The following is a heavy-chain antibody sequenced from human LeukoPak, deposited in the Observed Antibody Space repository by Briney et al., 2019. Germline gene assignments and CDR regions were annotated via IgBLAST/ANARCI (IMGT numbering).Heavy chain of an antibody. CDR2: IIPIFGTA. CDR3: ATWYYYDSSGYRVLSAFDI. J-gene: IGHJ3*02. V-gene: IGHV1-69*01. Sequence: SVKVSCKASGGTFSSYAISWVRQAPGQGLEWMGGIIPIFGTANYAQKFQGRVTITADESTSTAYMELSSLRSEDTAVYYCATWYYYDSSGYRVLSAFDIWGQGTMVTVSS. D-gene: IGHD3-22*01. CDR1: GGTFSSYA.